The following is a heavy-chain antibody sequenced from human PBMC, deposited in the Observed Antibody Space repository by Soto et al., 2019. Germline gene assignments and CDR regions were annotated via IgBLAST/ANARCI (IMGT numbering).Heavy chain of an antibody. CDR3: AEAPINRVGAAFDY. CDR2: IIPILGIA. CDR1: GGTFSSYT. D-gene: IGHD1-26*01. Sequence: SVKVSCKASGGTFSSYTISWVRQAPGQGLEWMGRIIPILGIANYAQKFQGRVTITADKSTSTAYMELSSLRSEDTAVYYCAEAPINRVGAAFDYWGQGTLVTVSS. J-gene: IGHJ4*02. V-gene: IGHV1-69*02.